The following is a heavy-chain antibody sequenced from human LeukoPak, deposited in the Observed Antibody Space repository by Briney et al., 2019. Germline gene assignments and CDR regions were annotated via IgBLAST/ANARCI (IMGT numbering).Heavy chain of an antibody. J-gene: IGHJ4*02. Sequence: SETLSLTCIVYGGSTSTGDYYCSWIRQPAGKGLEWIGRIYTRGSTNYNPSLESRVTMSVDTSQNQFSLKLSSVTAADTAVYYCARESWFGELLTVTYYFDYWGQGTLVTVSS. V-gene: IGHV4-61*02. CDR2: IYTRGST. D-gene: IGHD3-10*01. CDR1: GGSTSTGDYY. CDR3: ARESWFGELLTVTYYFDY.